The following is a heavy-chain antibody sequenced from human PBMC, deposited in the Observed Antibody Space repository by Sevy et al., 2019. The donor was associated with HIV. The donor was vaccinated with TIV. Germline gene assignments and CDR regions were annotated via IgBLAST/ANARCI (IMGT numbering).Heavy chain of an antibody. CDR2: ISGVDAST. D-gene: IGHD6-13*01. V-gene: IGHV3-23*01. Sequence: GGSLRLSCAASGFTFSTYAMNWVRQAPGKGLEWVSAISGVDASTYYADSVKGRFTISRDNSRNTLYLQMSNLRADDTAVYYCAKDRSNSWGRFDCWGQGTLVTVSS. J-gene: IGHJ4*02. CDR1: GFTFSTYA. CDR3: AKDRSNSWGRFDC.